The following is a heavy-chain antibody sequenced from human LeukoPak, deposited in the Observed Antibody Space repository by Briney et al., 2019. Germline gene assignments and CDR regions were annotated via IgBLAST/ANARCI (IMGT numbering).Heavy chain of an antibody. V-gene: IGHV3-11*04. D-gene: IGHD3-3*01. Sequence: GGSLRLSCAASGFTFSDYYMSWIRQAPGKGLEWVSYISSSGSTIYYADSVKGRFTISRDNAKNSLYLQMNSLRAEDTAVYYCARDPYQLRFLEWLPTYYFDYWGQGTLVTVSS. CDR2: ISSSGSTI. J-gene: IGHJ4*02. CDR1: GFTFSDYY. CDR3: ARDPYQLRFLEWLPTYYFDY.